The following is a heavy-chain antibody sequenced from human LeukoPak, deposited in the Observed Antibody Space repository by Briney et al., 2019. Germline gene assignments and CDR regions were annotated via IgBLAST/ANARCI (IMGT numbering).Heavy chain of an antibody. V-gene: IGHV3-30*04. CDR1: GFTFGSYA. J-gene: IGHJ4*02. D-gene: IGHD1-26*01. CDR2: ISYDGSNK. Sequence: GGSLRLSCAASGFTFGSYAMHWVRQAPGKGLEWVAVISYDGSNKYYADSVKGRFTISRDNSKNTLYLQMNSLRAEDTAVYYCARGGSGSYFDYWGQGTLVTVSS. CDR3: ARGGSGSYFDY.